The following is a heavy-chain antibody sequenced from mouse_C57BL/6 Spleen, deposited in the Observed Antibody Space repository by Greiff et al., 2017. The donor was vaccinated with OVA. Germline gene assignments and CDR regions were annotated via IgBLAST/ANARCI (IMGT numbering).Heavy chain of an antibody. CDR3: ARGTYYSNYYYYAMDY. CDR1: GFTFSDYG. D-gene: IGHD2-5*01. CDR2: ISSGSSTI. V-gene: IGHV5-17*01. J-gene: IGHJ4*01. Sequence: EVMLVESGGGLVKPGGSLKLSCAASGFTFSDYGMHWVRQAPEKGLEWVAYISSGSSTIYYADTVKGRFTISRDNAKNTLFLQMTSLRSEDTAMYYCARGTYYSNYYYYAMDYWGQGTSVTVSS.